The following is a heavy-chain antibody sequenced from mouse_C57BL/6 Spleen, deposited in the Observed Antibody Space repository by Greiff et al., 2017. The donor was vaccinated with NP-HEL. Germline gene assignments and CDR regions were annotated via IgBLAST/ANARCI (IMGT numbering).Heavy chain of an antibody. J-gene: IGHJ4*01. D-gene: IGHD4-1*01. CDR1: GFSFNTYA. Sequence: EVMLVESGGGLVQPKGSLKLSCAASGFSFNTYAMNWVRQAPGKGLEWVARIRSKSNNYATYYADSVKDRFTISRDDSESMLYLQMNNLKTEDTAMYYCVSLNWVYAMDYWGQGTSVTVSS. CDR3: VSLNWVYAMDY. V-gene: IGHV10-1*01. CDR2: IRSKSNNYAT.